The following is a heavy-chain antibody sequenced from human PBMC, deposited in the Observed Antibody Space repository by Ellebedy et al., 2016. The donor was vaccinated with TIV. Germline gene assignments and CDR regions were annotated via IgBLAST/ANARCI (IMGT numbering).Heavy chain of an antibody. J-gene: IGHJ4*02. CDR3: AKDVGFGWPGDY. Sequence: GESLKISCAASGFTFSSYAMSWVRQAPGKGLEWVSAISGSGVSTYYADSVKGRFTISRDNSKNTLYLQMNSLRAEDTAVYYCAKDVGFGWPGDYWGQGTLVTVSS. CDR2: ISGSGVST. V-gene: IGHV3-23*01. D-gene: IGHD3-16*01. CDR1: GFTFSSYA.